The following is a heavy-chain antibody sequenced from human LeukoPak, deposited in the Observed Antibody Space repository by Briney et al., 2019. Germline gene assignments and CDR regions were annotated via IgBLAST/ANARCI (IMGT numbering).Heavy chain of an antibody. CDR1: GYCISSGYY. J-gene: IGHJ5*02. Sequence: SETLSLTCTVSGYCISSGYYWGWIRQPPGKGLEWIGSIYHSGSTYYNPSLKSRVTISVDTSKNQFSLKLSSVTAADTAVYYCARVGRVDWFDPWGQGTLVTVSS. V-gene: IGHV4-38-2*02. CDR3: ARVGRVDWFDP. D-gene: IGHD3-10*01. CDR2: IYHSGST.